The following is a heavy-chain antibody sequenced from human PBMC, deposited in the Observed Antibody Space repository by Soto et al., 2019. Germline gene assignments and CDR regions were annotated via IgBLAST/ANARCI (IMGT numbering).Heavy chain of an antibody. J-gene: IGHJ6*02. CDR2: IKSKTDGGTT. V-gene: IGHV3-15*07. Sequence: EVQLVESGGGLVKPGGSLRLSCAASGFTFSNAWMNWVRQAPGKGLEWVGRIKSKTDGGTTDYAAPVKGRFTISRDDSKNTLYLQMNSLKTQYTSVYYWTTDSSGDYLYYYYYGMDVWGQGTTVTVAS. D-gene: IGHD3-22*01. CDR3: TTDSSGDYLYYYYYGMDV. CDR1: GFTFSNAW.